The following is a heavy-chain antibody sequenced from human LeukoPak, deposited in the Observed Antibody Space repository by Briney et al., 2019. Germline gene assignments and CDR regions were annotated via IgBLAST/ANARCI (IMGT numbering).Heavy chain of an antibody. CDR3: ARLSSWVFEI. CDR1: GFTFSDXY. CDR2: LRSSGSTI. J-gene: IGHJ3*02. V-gene: IGHV3-11*04. D-gene: IGHD3-16*01. Sequence: GGSXXXXXAASGFTFSDXYXXXIRQAPGKGVEWVSYLRSSGSTIYYADSVKGGFTLSRDNAKNSLYLQMNSLRAEDTAVYFCARLSSWVFEIWGQGTMVTVSS.